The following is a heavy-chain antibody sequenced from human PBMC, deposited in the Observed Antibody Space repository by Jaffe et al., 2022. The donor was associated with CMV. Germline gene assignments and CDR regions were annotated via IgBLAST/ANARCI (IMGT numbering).Heavy chain of an antibody. Sequence: QVQLQESGPGLVKPSQTLSLTCTVSGGSISSGGYYWSWIRQHPGKGLEWIGYIYYSGSTYYNPSLKSRVTISVDTSKNQFSLKLSSVTAADTAVYYCAREGTAMVTRGIFDYWGQGTLVTVSS. D-gene: IGHD5-18*01. V-gene: IGHV4-31*03. CDR2: IYYSGST. CDR1: GGSISSGGYY. CDR3: AREGTAMVTRGIFDY. J-gene: IGHJ4*02.